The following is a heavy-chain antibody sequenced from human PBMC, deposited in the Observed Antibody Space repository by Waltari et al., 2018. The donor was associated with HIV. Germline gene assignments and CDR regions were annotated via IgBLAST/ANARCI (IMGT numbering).Heavy chain of an antibody. CDR3: ARGFRNSSGWSYRWFDP. V-gene: IGHV1-8*01. Sequence: QVQLVQSGAEVKKPGASVKVSYKASGYTFTTHDINWVRQASGQGLEWMGWMNTHSGNTGYAQNFQGRVTMTRNTSITTAYMDLSSLRSDDTAVYYCARGFRNSSGWSYRWFDPWGQGTLVTVSS. J-gene: IGHJ5*02. CDR1: GYTFTTHD. D-gene: IGHD6-19*01. CDR2: MNTHSGNT.